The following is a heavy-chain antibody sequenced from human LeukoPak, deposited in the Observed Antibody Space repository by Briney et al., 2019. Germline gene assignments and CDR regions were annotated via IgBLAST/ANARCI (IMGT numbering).Heavy chain of an antibody. CDR2: INHSGST. D-gene: IGHD2-8*01. V-gene: IGHV4-34*01. CDR3: ARRMYGSYFDY. Sequence: SETLSFTCTVSGGSISSYYWSWIRQPPGKGLEWIGEINHSGSTNYNPSLKSRVTISVDTSKNQFSLKLSSVTAADTAVYYCARRMYGSYFDYWGQGTLVTVSS. CDR1: GGSISSYY. J-gene: IGHJ4*02.